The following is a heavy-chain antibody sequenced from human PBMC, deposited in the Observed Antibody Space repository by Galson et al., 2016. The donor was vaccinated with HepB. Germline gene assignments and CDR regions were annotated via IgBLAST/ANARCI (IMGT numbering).Heavy chain of an antibody. D-gene: IGHD3-10*01. CDR1: GFTFDDYA. Sequence: SLRLSCAASGFTFDDYAMHWVRQAPGKGLEWVSTISGSGDNTFHAESVKGRFTISRDNPRNTLFLQMNSLTAEDTAVYYCAKDAKRMPTGNGEIYDYWGQGTLVTVSS. CDR2: ISGSGDNT. J-gene: IGHJ4*02. CDR3: AKDAKRMPTGNGEIYDY. V-gene: IGHV3-23*01.